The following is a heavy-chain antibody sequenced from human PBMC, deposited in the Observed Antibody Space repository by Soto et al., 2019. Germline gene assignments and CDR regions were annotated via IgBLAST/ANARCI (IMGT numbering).Heavy chain of an antibody. J-gene: IGHJ5*02. CDR3: ARHGTTIISINWFDP. V-gene: IGHV4-39*01. CDR1: GGSSSSRSYY. D-gene: IGHD3-9*01. CDR2: FYFGGTT. Sequence: QLQLQESGPRVVKPSETLTLTCSLSGGSSSSRSYYWGWMRQSPGKGLEWIVSFYFGGTTYYNPSLKSRVSVSEDTSRDQFSLKLNSVTAADTGIYYRARHGTTIISINWFDPWGQGLLVTVSS.